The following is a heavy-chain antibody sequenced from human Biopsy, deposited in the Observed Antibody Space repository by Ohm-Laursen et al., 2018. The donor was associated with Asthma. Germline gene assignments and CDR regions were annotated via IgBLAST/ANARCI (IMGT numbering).Heavy chain of an antibody. CDR1: GDSLGSFINYA. CDR3: ARTYYDFLTGQVNDAFAI. V-gene: IGHV1-69*05. Sequence: SSVKVSCKASGDSLGSFINYAISWVRQAPRQGLEWMGGLIPVLGTADYAPMFEGRVTITRDTSASTAYMELSSLRSEDTAVYYCARTYYDFLTGQVNDAFAIWGQGTMVTVSS. D-gene: IGHD3-9*01. CDR2: LIPVLGTA. J-gene: IGHJ3*02.